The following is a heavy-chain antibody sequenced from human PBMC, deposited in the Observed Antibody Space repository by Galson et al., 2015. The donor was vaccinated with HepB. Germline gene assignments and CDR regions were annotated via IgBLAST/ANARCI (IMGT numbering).Heavy chain of an antibody. CDR3: TRNIRDGYNPSGYYFDY. J-gene: IGHJ4*02. V-gene: IGHV3-49*03. Sequence: SLRLSCAASGFTFGDYAMSWFRQAPGKGLEWVGFIRSKAYGGTTEYAASVKGRFTISRDDSKSIAYLQMNSLKTEDTAVYYCTRNIRDGYNPSGYYFDYWGQGTLVTVSS. CDR1: GFTFGDYA. CDR2: IRSKAYGGTT. D-gene: IGHD5-24*01.